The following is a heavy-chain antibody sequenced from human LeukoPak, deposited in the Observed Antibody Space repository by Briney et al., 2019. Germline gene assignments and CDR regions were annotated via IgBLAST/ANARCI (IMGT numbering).Heavy chain of an antibody. Sequence: SVKVSCKASGGTFSSYTISWVRQAPGQGLEWMGRIIPILGIANYEQKFQGRVTITAEKSTSTAYMELRSLRSEDTAVYYCARALWYMTTVTYNWFDPWGQGTLVTVSS. CDR3: ARALWYMTTVTYNWFDP. CDR1: GGTFSSYT. D-gene: IGHD4-11*01. J-gene: IGHJ5*02. CDR2: IIPILGIA. V-gene: IGHV1-69*02.